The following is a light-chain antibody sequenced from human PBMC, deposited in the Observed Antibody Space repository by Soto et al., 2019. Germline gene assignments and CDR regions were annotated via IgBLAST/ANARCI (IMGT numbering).Light chain of an antibody. CDR1: DSDVGAYDS. CDR3: CSSAPESTYV. J-gene: IGLJ1*01. Sequence: QSALAQPASVSGSPGQSITISCTGTDSDVGAYDSVSWYQQHPHKAPQLIIYKGTQRPSGVSNRISGSTSGNAASLTISGLQAYDEADYFCCSSAPESTYVFGTGTKLTVL. V-gene: IGLV2-23*01. CDR2: KGT.